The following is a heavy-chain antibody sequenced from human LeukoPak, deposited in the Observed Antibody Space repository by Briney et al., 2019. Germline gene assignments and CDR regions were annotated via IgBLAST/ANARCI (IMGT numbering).Heavy chain of an antibody. D-gene: IGHD2-8*01. CDR2: INHSGST. J-gene: IGHJ4*02. CDR1: GGSFSGYY. CDR3: ARQNTKWTPADY. V-gene: IGHV4-34*01. Sequence: SETLSLTCAVYGGSFSGYYWSWIRQPPGKGLEWIGEINHSGSTNYNPSLKSRVTISADTSKNQFSLKLSSVTAADTAVYYCARQNTKWTPADYWGQGTLVSVSS.